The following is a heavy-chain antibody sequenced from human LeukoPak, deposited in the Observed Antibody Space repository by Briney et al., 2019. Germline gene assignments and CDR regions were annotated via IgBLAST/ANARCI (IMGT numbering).Heavy chain of an antibody. V-gene: IGHV4-59*01. CDR1: GGSISSYY. Sequence: PSETLSLTCTVSGGSISSYYWSWIRQPPGKGLEWIGYIYYRGSTNYNPSLKSRVTISVDTSKNQFSLKLNSVTAADTAVYYCALGYSYGAPFDYWGQGTLVTVSS. CDR3: ALGYSYGAPFDY. J-gene: IGHJ4*02. D-gene: IGHD5-18*01. CDR2: IYYRGST.